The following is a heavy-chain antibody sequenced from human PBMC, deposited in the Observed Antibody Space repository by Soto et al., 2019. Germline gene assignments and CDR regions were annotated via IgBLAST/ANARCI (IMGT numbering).Heavy chain of an antibody. V-gene: IGHV5-10-1*01. J-gene: IGHJ4*02. CDR1: GYSFTSYW. CDR3: ARLRYDSSGYYYSFDY. Sequence: GESLKIPCKGSGYSFTSYWISWVRQMPGKGLEWMGRIDPSDSYTNYSPSFQGHVTIAADKSISTAYLQWSSLKASDTAMYYCARLRYDSSGYYYSFDYWGQGTLVTVSS. CDR2: IDPSDSYT. D-gene: IGHD3-22*01.